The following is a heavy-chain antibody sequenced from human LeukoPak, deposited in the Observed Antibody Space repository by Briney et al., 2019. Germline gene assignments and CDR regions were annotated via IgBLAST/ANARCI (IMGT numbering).Heavy chain of an antibody. J-gene: IGHJ4*02. CDR1: GYTLTELS. V-gene: IGHV1-24*01. CDR3: ATDSLIAAAGTYQGFVY. CDR2: FDPEDGET. D-gene: IGHD6-13*01. Sequence: ASVKVSCKVSGYTLTELSMHWVRQAPGKELEWMGGFDPEDGETIYAQKFQGRVTMTEDTSTDTAYMELSSLRSEDTAVYYCATDSLIAAAGTYQGFVYWGQGTLVTVSS.